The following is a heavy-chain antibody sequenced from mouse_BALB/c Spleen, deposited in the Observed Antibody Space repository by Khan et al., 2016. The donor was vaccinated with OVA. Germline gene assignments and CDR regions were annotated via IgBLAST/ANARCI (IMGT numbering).Heavy chain of an antibody. CDR3: ARGGYGNRYYAMDY. CDR1: GYTFTSYW. J-gene: IGHJ4*01. V-gene: IGHV1-87*01. Sequence: QVQLQQPGAELARPGASVKLSCKASGYTFTSYWMQWVKQRPGQGLEWIGAIYPGDGDTRYTQKFKGKATLTADKSSSTAYMQLSSLASEDSAVYYCARGGYGNRYYAMDYWGQGTSDTVSS. D-gene: IGHD2-10*02. CDR2: IYPGDGDT.